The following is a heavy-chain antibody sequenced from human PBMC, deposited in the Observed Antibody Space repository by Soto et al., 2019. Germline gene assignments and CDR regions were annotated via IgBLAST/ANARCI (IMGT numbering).Heavy chain of an antibody. J-gene: IGHJ4*02. CDR2: INPKSGGI. V-gene: IGHV1-2*02. CDR1: GYTFTDYY. CDR3: ATWLERRDSDY. D-gene: IGHD1-1*01. Sequence: QVQLVQSGAEVEKPVASGKVSCKASGYTFTDYYIHWVRQAPGQGLEWMGWINPKSGGINYAQKFQGRVTMTRDTSITTAYMDLSSLRSDDTAVYYCATWLERRDSDYWGQGTLVTVSS.